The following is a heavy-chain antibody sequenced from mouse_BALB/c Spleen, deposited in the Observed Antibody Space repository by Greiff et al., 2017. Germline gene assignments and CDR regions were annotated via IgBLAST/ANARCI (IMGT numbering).Heavy chain of an antibody. D-gene: IGHD1-1*01. J-gene: IGHJ4*01. Sequence: EVQLVESGGGLVQPGGSRKLSCAASGFTFSSFGMHWVRQAPEKGLEWVAYISSGSSTIYYADTVKGRFTISRDNPKNTLFLQMTSLRSEDTAMYYCARRYSHYAMDYWGQGTSVTVSS. CDR2: ISSGSSTI. CDR1: GFTFSSFG. V-gene: IGHV5-17*02. CDR3: ARRYSHYAMDY.